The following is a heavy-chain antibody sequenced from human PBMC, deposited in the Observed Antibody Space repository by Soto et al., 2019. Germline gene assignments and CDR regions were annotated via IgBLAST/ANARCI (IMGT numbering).Heavy chain of an antibody. CDR3: AKPLLRYFDWLSYVDY. J-gene: IGHJ4*02. V-gene: IGHV3-30-3*02. Sequence: PGGSLRLSCAASGYTFRSHGIHWVRPAPGKGLEWVALISYNGSNTYYADSVKGRFTISRDNSKNTVFLQMNSLRAEDTAVYYCAKPLLRYFDWLSYVDYWGQGSLVTVSS. D-gene: IGHD3-9*01. CDR2: ISYNGSNT. CDR1: GYTFRSHG.